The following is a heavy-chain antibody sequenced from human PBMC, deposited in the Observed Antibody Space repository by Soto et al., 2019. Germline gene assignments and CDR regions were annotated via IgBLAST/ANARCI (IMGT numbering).Heavy chain of an antibody. D-gene: IGHD1-26*01. CDR2: IIPILGIA. CDR3: ASAEESYQIVEATSYYYSMDV. Sequence: QVQLVQSGAEVKKPGSSVKVSCKASGGTFSSYTISWVRQAPGQGLEWMGRIIPILGIANYAQKFQGRVTITADKSTSTAYQQLSSMRSEDTAVYYCASAEESYQIVEATSYYYSMDVWGQGTTVTVSS. J-gene: IGHJ6*02. V-gene: IGHV1-69*02. CDR1: GGTFSSYT.